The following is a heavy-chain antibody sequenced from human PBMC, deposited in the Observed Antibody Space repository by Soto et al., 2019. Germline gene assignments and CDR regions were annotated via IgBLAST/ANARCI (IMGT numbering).Heavy chain of an antibody. CDR2: IYHSGST. Sequence: SATLSLTCSVSGGSIRTSNCWSWFRQPPGKGLEWIGEIYHSGSTNYNPALKSRVTISVDKSKNQFSLKLSSVTAADTAVYYCARDRSIAVQAFDYWGQGTLVTVS. J-gene: IGHJ4*02. CDR3: ARDRSIAVQAFDY. D-gene: IGHD6-6*01. CDR1: GGSIRTSNC. V-gene: IGHV4-4*02.